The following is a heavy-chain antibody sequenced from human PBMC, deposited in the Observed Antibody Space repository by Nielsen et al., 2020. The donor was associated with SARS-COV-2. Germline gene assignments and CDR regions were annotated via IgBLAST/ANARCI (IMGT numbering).Heavy chain of an antibody. Sequence: GGSLRLSFAASGFTFSNYGMHWVRQVAGKGLEWVAILSRDGSDTFYVDSLRGRFTISRDNSKNTVYLQMNSLRAEDTAVYHCAKDVWSGAHQIGPDYWGQGTLVTVSS. J-gene: IGHJ4*02. V-gene: IGHV3-30*18. CDR2: LSRDGSDT. CDR1: GFTFSNYG. D-gene: IGHD3-3*01. CDR3: AKDVWSGAHQIGPDY.